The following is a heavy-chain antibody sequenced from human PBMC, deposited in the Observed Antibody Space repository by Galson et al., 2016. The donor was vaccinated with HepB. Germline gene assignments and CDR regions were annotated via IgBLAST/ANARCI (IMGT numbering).Heavy chain of an antibody. Sequence: LRLSCAASGFTSSSYWMHWARQAPGKGLVWVSRISSDGSKTTYADSVKGRFTISRDNAKNTLSLQMNSLRVEDTAVYYCHVWFGESRYGVDVGGQGTTVTVSS. V-gene: IGHV3-74*01. D-gene: IGHD3-10*01. CDR3: HVWFGESRYGVDV. J-gene: IGHJ6*02. CDR1: GFTSSSYW. CDR2: ISSDGSKT.